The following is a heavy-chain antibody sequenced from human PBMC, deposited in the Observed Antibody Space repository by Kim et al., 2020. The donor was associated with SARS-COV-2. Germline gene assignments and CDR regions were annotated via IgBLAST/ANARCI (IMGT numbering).Heavy chain of an antibody. D-gene: IGHD3-10*02. V-gene: IGHV4-59*01. CDR3: ARVFRGMDV. Sequence: SGATNYNPSLKSRMTISVDTSKNQLSQKLNSMTAADTGVYYCARVFRGMDVWGQGTTVIVSS. CDR2: SGAT. J-gene: IGHJ6*02.